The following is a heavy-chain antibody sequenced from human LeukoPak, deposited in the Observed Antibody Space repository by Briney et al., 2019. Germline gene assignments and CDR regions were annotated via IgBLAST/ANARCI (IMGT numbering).Heavy chain of an antibody. J-gene: IGHJ2*01. Sequence: ASVKVSCKASGGTFSSYAISWVRQGPGQGLEWMGRIVPIFGTANYAQKFQGRVTITTGESTSTAYMELSSLRSEDTAVYYCAREVFIAAADYWYFDLWGRGTLVTVSS. D-gene: IGHD6-13*01. V-gene: IGHV1-69*05. CDR2: IVPIFGTA. CDR1: GGTFSSYA. CDR3: AREVFIAAADYWYFDL.